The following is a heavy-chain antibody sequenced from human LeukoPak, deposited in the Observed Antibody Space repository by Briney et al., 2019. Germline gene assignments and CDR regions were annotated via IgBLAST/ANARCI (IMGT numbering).Heavy chain of an antibody. V-gene: IGHV1-8*01. CDR3: ARSPNYFNWFDS. Sequence: ASVKVSCKASGYTFTSYDINWVRQATGQGLEWMGWMNPNSGNTGYAQKFQGRVTMTRNTSISTAYMELSSLRSEDTAVYYCARSPNYFNWFDSWGQGTLVTVSS. J-gene: IGHJ5*01. CDR1: GYTFTSYD. CDR2: MNPNSGNT. D-gene: IGHD5-24*01.